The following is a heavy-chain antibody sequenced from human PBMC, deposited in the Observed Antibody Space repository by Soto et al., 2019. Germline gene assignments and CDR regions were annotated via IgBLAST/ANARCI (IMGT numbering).Heavy chain of an antibody. D-gene: IGHD3-3*01. CDR1: GFTFSSYG. Sequence: PGGSVRLSCAASGFTFSSYGMHWVRQAPGKGLEWVAVISYDGSNKYYADSVKGRFTISRDNSKNTLYLQMNSLRAEDTAVYYCARGITIFGVVTPYYYYGKDVWAQGTTVTVSS. CDR3: ARGITIFGVVTPYYYYGKDV. J-gene: IGHJ6*02. CDR2: ISYDGSNK. V-gene: IGHV3-30*03.